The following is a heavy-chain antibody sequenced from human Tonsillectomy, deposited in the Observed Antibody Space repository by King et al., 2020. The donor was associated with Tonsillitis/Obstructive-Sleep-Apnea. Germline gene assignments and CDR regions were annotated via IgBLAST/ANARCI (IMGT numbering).Heavy chain of an antibody. CDR3: ARISYRSGMSPFWYFDL. CDR2: IFSNDEK. D-gene: IGHD6-19*01. J-gene: IGHJ2*01. Sequence: VTLKESGPVLVKPTETLTLTCTVSGFSLSNARMNVSWIRQPPGKALEWLAHIFSNDEKSYSTSLKSRLTISKDTSKSQVVLTMTNKDPVDIATYYCARISYRSGMSPFWYFDLWGRGTLVTVSS. V-gene: IGHV2-26*01. CDR1: GFSLSNARMN.